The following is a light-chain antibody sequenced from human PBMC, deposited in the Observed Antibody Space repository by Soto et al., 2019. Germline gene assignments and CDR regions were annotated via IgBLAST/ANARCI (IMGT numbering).Light chain of an antibody. Sequence: DIQMTQSPSTLSASVGDIVTITCRASQSISSRLAWYQLKPGKAPKLLIYKASSLESGVPSRFSGSGSGTEFTLTISSLQPDDFATYFCQQYNTYSPTWAFGQGTKVDIK. J-gene: IGKJ1*01. CDR3: QQYNTYSPTWA. V-gene: IGKV1-5*03. CDR1: QSISSR. CDR2: KAS.